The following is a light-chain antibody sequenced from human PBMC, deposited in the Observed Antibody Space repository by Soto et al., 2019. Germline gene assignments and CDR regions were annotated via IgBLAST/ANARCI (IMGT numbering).Light chain of an antibody. CDR2: SAS. J-gene: IGKJ1*01. Sequence: DIQMTHSPSSLSASVGDRFTISCRASQSISTYLNWYQQKPGTAPRLLIYSASSVKTGVPPRFSGSGSGRDFTLTISSLRPEDIATYFCQQSYTSPPWTFGQGTNVDI. V-gene: IGKV1-39*01. CDR3: QQSYTSPPWT. CDR1: QSISTY.